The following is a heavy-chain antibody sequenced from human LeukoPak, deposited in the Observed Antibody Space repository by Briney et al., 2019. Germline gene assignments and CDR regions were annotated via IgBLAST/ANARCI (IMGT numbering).Heavy chain of an antibody. Sequence: GGPWGFSGEASGLTFSSYAMPWFARAPGKGLRGLDLISYDGSNKYYGDSVKGRFTISRDNSKNTLSLQMNSLRAEDTAVYYCTRVGRAWQPLGYFFDYWGQGTLVTVSS. V-gene: IGHV3-30*17. CDR3: TRVGRAWQPLGYFFDY. J-gene: IGHJ4*02. CDR1: GLTFSSYA. CDR2: ISYDGSNK. D-gene: IGHD5-12*01.